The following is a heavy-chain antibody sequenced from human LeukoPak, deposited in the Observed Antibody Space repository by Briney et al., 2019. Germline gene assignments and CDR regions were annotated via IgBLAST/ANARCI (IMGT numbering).Heavy chain of an antibody. V-gene: IGHV3-30*18. D-gene: IGHD3-16*02. Sequence: GGSLRLSCAASGFTFSSYGMHWVRQAPGKGLEWVAVISYDGSNKYYADSVKGRFTISRDNSKNTLYLQMNSLRAEDTAVYYCAKVDGYVWGSYRQDYWGQGTLVTVSS. CDR2: ISYDGSNK. J-gene: IGHJ4*02. CDR3: AKVDGYVWGSYRQDY. CDR1: GFTFSSYG.